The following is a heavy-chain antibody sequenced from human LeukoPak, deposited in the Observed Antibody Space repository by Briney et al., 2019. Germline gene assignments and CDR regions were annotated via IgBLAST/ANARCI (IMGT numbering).Heavy chain of an antibody. CDR1: GFTFSSYA. CDR3: AKRIYYQYVWGSSSGAFDI. V-gene: IGHV3-64*04. Sequence: GGSLRLSCSASGFTFSSYAIHWVRQAPGRGLEYVSAISTDGGSTYYADSVKGRFTISRDNSKTTLYLQMNSLRADDTAVYYCAKRIYYQYVWGSSSGAFDIWGQGTMVTVSS. CDR2: ISTDGGST. D-gene: IGHD3-16*01. J-gene: IGHJ3*02.